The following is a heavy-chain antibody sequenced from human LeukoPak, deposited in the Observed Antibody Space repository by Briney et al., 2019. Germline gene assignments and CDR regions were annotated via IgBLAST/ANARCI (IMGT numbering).Heavy chain of an antibody. CDR2: ISSSCSTI. D-gene: IGHD6-19*01. CDR1: GFPFHDYY. J-gene: IGHJ4*02. V-gene: IGHV3-11*01. CDR3: ASLEPGIAVAAY. Sequence: GGPLRLFCGASGFPFHDYYMRGLRQAPGEGLEGVSYISSSCSTIYYADSVQSRFTISRDNAKNSLYLQMNSLIAEDTAVYYCASLEPGIAVAAYWGQGTLVTVSS.